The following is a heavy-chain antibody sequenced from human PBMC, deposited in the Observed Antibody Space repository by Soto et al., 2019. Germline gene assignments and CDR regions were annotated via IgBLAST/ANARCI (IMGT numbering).Heavy chain of an antibody. V-gene: IGHV3-30-3*01. CDR2: ISYDGSNK. CDR1: GFTFSSYA. D-gene: IGHD3-10*01. Sequence: QVQLVESGGGVVQPGRSLRLSCAASGFTFSSYAMHWVRQAPGKGLEWVAVISYDGSNKYYADSVKGRFTISRDNSKNTLYLQMNSLRAEDTAVYYCARAVTMVRGVSDYWGQGTLVTVSS. CDR3: ARAVTMVRGVSDY. J-gene: IGHJ4*02.